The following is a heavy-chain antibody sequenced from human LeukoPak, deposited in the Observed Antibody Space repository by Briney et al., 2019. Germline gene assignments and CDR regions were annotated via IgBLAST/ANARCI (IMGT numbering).Heavy chain of an antibody. V-gene: IGHV3-9*01. CDR1: GFTFDDYA. J-gene: IGHJ6*02. Sequence: GGSLRLSCAASGFTFDDYAMHWVRQAPGKGLEWVSGISWNSGSIGYADSVKGRFTISRDNAKNSLYLQMNSLRAEDTALYYCAKGITIFYYGMDVWGQGTTVTVSS. CDR2: ISWNSGSI. CDR3: AKGITIFYYGMDV. D-gene: IGHD3-9*01.